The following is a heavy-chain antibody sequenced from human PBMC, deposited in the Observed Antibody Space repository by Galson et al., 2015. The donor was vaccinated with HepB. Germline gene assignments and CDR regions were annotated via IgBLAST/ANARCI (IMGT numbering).Heavy chain of an antibody. CDR1: GFTFSDYY. V-gene: IGHV3-11*01. J-gene: IGHJ4*02. CDR2: ISSSGSHL. D-gene: IGHD2-15*01. Sequence: SLRLSCAASGFTFSDYYMSWIRQAPGKGLEWISYISSSGSHLYYADSVKGRFTISRDNAKNSLYLQMNSLRAEDTAVYYCATLPNVVPIDYWGQGTLVTVSS. CDR3: ATLPNVVPIDY.